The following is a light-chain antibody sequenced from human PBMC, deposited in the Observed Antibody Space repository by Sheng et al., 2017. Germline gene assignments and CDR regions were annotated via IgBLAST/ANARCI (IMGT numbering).Light chain of an antibody. CDR3: QQYEDLPPFK. CDR1: QTISIY. J-gene: IGKJ3*01. Sequence: DIQMTQSPSSLSASVGDRVTITCRASQTISIYLHWYQQKPGKAPNLLIYEASNLGTGVPSRFSGSGSGTDFRLIISSLQPEDIATYYCQQYEDLPPFKFGPGTKVDFK. CDR2: EAS. V-gene: IGKV1-33*01.